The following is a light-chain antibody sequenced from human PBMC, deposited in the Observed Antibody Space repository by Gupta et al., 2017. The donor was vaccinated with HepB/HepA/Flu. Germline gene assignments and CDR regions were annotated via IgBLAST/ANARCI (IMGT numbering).Light chain of an antibody. V-gene: IGLV2-18*02. CDR3: SSYTRFSTYV. CDR1: SSDVGNYNR. CDR2: EVN. J-gene: IGLJ1*01. Sequence: QSALTQPPSVSGPPGQSVTISCTGTSSDVGNYNRVSWYQQPPGTAPKLLIYEVNNRPSGVPDRFSGSTSGNTASLTISGLQAEDEAYYYCSSYTRFSTYVFGTGTEVTVL.